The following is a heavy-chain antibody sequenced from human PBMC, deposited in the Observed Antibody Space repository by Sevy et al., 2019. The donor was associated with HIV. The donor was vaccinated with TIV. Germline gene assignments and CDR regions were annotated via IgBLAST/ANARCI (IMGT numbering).Heavy chain of an antibody. Sequence: GESLKISCKGSGYSFTSYWISWVRQMPGKGLEWMGRIDPSDTYTNYSPSFQGHVTISADKSISPAYLQWSSLKASDTAMYYCARHADILTGSVVGYAFDIWGQGTMVTVSS. V-gene: IGHV5-10-1*01. CDR3: ARHADILTGSVVGYAFDI. J-gene: IGHJ3*02. D-gene: IGHD3-9*01. CDR2: IDPSDTYT. CDR1: GYSFTSYW.